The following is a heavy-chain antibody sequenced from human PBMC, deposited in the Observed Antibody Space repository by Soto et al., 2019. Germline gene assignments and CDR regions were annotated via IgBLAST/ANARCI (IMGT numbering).Heavy chain of an antibody. CDR2: ISYDGSKR. CDR3: AKGGGAPGYPIDY. CDR1: GFTFGNYA. D-gene: IGHD3-9*01. J-gene: IGHJ4*02. Sequence: QVQLGESGGGVVQPGKSLRLSCAGSGFTFGNYAMYWVRQAPGKGLEWVAFISYDGSKRYHIDSVKGQFTISRDNSRNTLYLQMDSLRPEDTAVYYCAKGGGAPGYPIDYLGQGTLVTVSS. V-gene: IGHV3-30*18.